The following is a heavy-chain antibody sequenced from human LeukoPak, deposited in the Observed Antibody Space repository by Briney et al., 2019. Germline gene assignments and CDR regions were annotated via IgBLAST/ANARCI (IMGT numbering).Heavy chain of an antibody. V-gene: IGHV3-23*01. CDR3: TKEGRGYSYGEIDY. D-gene: IGHD5-18*01. CDR2: ISGSGGKT. CDR1: GFTFSNYA. J-gene: IGHJ4*02. Sequence: GGSLRLSCAASGFTFSNYAMNWVRRAPGRGLEWVSGISGSGGKTYYSDSVKGRFAISRDNSKNTLYLQMNSLRAEDTAVYYCTKEGRGYSYGEIDYWGQGTLVTVSS.